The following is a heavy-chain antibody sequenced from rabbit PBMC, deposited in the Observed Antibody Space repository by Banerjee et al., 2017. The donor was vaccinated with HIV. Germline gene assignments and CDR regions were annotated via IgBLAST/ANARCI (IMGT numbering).Heavy chain of an antibody. J-gene: IGHJ6*01. D-gene: IGHD8-1*01. CDR3: ARGSSYYSYYYVMDL. Sequence: QSLEESGGDLVKPGASLTLTCTASGFDLSDYYYMCWVRQAPGKGLELIACIYTNGGSTWYASCVNGRFIISRSTSLNTVNLKMTSLTAADTATYFCARGSSYYSYYYVMDLWGQGTLVTVS. CDR1: GFDLSDYYY. CDR2: IYTNGGST. V-gene: IGHV1S43*01.